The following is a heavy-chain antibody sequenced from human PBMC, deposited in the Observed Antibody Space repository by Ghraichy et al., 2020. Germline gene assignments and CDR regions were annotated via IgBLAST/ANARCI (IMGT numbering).Heavy chain of an antibody. CDR2: IYSGGST. V-gene: IGHV3-53*01. Sequence: GESLNISCAASGFTVSSNYMSWVRQAPGKGLEWVSVIYSGGSTYYADSVKGRFTISRDNSKNMLYLQMNSLRAEDTAVYYCARGRPYYFDYWGQGTLVTVSS. J-gene: IGHJ4*02. CDR1: GFTVSSNY. CDR3: ARGRPYYFDY.